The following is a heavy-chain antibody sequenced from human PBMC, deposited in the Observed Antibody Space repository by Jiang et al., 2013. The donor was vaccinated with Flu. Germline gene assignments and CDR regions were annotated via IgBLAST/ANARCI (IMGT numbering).Heavy chain of an antibody. CDR2: IPIFGTA. D-gene: IGHD2-15*01. CDR3: ASGYCSGGSCYEGGFDY. J-gene: IGHJ4*02. Sequence: IPIFGTANYAQKFQGRVTITADESTSTAYMELSSLRSEDTAVYYCASGYCSGGSCYEGGFDYWGQGTLVTVSS. V-gene: IGHV1-69*01.